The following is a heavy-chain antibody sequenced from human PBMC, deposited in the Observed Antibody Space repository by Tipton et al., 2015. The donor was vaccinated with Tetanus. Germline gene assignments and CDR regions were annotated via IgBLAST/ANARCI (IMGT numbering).Heavy chain of an antibody. CDR1: GGSVSGSSHY. J-gene: IGHJ5*02. Sequence: TLSLTCTVSGGSVSGSSHYWSWIRQPPGKQLEWVGYIYHSGSTNYNPSLKSRVSISFGTSKNEFSLTLSSVTAADTAVYYCARGTWLYTSTYHRHWLDPWGQGTLVTVSS. V-gene: IGHV4-61*01. D-gene: IGHD6-13*01. CDR2: IYHSGST. CDR3: ARGTWLYTSTYHRHWLDP.